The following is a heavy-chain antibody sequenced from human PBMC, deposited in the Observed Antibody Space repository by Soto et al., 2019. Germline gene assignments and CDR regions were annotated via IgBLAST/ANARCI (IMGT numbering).Heavy chain of an antibody. V-gene: IGHV3-30*03. CDR1: GFTFSSYG. CDR3: ARPLWRDDYNWGYFDL. Sequence: GGSLRLSCAASGFTFSSYGMHWVRQAPGKGLEWVAVISYDGSNKYYADSVKGRFTISRDNSKNTLYLQMNSLRLEDTAVYYCARPLWRDDYNWGYFDLWGRGTLVTVPS. D-gene: IGHD4-4*01. CDR2: ISYDGSNK. J-gene: IGHJ2*01.